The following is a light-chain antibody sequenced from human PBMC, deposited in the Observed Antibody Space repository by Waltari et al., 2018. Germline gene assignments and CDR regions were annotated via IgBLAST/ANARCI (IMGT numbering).Light chain of an antibody. CDR2: GAS. CDR3: QQYETWPRT. J-gene: IGKJ2*01. V-gene: IGKV3D-15*01. CDR1: QSVDNS. Sequence: EVVMTQSPGTLSLSPGETATLSCRASQSVDNSLDWYQQKIGQAPSLLIYGASNRAADSPDRFSASGYGTEFTLTIRSLQSEDFAVYYCQQYETWPRTFGQGTKLEI.